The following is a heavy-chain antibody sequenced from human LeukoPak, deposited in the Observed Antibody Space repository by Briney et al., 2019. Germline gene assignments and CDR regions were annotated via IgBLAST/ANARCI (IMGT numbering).Heavy chain of an antibody. CDR2: ISSSSSYI. Sequence: PGGSLRLSCAASGFTFSSYNMNWVRQAPGKGLEWVSSISSSSSYIYYADSVKGRFTISRDNAKNSLYLQMSSLRAEDTAVYYCARAMYGDPYYFDYWGQGTLVTVSS. CDR3: ARAMYGDPYYFDY. D-gene: IGHD4-17*01. V-gene: IGHV3-21*01. CDR1: GFTFSSYN. J-gene: IGHJ4*02.